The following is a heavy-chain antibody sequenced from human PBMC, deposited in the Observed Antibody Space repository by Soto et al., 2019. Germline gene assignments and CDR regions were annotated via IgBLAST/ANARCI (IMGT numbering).Heavy chain of an antibody. CDR3: ARDSPISGKTRAISF. CDR2: INPSGGST. J-gene: IGHJ4*01. CDR1: GYTFTSYY. Sequence: ASVKVSCKASGYTFTSYYMHWVRQAPGQGLEWMGIINPSGGSTSYAQKFQGRVTMTRDTSTSTVYMELSSLRSEDTAVYYCARDSPISGKTRAISFWGQGTMVTVSS. D-gene: IGHD1-20*01. V-gene: IGHV1-46*03.